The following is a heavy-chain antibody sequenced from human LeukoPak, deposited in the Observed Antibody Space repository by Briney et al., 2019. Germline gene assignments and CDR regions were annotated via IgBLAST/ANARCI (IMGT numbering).Heavy chain of an antibody. V-gene: IGHV3-21*01. J-gene: IGHJ3*02. D-gene: IGHD2-15*01. CDR1: GFTFSSYT. CDR3: ARETYCSGGSCYKGNAFDI. CDR2: ISSSSSYI. Sequence: PGGSLRLSCAASGFTFSSYTMNWVRQAPGKGLEWVSSISSSSSYIYYADSVKGRFTISRDNAKNSLYLQMNSLRADDTAVYYCARETYCSGGSCYKGNAFDIWGQGTMVTASS.